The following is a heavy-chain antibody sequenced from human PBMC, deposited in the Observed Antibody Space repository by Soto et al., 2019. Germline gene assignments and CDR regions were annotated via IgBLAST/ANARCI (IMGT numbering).Heavy chain of an antibody. CDR3: AADWSGDPHQVHY. CDR2: IKRKADGETT. CDR1: SFPFANAW. V-gene: IGHV3-15*07. Sequence: PGGSPRHYRLSLSFPFANAWILLVPQGPGKGVEGGGRIKRKADGETTDYTTPVKARFTISRDDTKNTLSLEMNSLKTEDTAVYYFAADWSGDPHQVHYWRQRTLVAVSS. J-gene: IGHJ4*02. D-gene: IGHD1-1*01.